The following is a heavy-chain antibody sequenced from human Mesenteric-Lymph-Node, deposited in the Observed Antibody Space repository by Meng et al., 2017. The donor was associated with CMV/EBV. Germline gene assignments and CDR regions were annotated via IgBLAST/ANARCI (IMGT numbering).Heavy chain of an antibody. CDR3: ASQSYDFWSGYYYYYGMDV. CDR1: GFTFSSYS. Sequence: GESLKISCAASGFTFSSYSMNWVRQAPGKGLEWVSSISSSSSYIYYADSVKGRFTISRDNAKNSLYLQMNSLRAEDTAVYYCASQSYDFWSGYYYYYGMDVWGQGTTVTVSS. D-gene: IGHD3-3*01. CDR2: ISSSSSYI. J-gene: IGHJ6*02. V-gene: IGHV3-21*01.